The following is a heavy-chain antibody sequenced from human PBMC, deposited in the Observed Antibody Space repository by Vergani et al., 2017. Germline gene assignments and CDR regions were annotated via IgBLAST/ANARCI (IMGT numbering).Heavy chain of an antibody. Sequence: EVQLLESGGGLVQPGGSLRLSCAASGFTFSSYAMSWVCQAPGKGLEWVSAISGSGGSTYYADSVKGRFTISRDNSKNTLYLQMNSLRAEDTAVYYCAKDYFSGWSGKMFDYWGQGTLVTVSS. CDR2: ISGSGGST. CDR1: GFTFSSYA. V-gene: IGHV3-23*01. CDR3: AKDYFSGWSGKMFDY. J-gene: IGHJ4*02. D-gene: IGHD6-19*01.